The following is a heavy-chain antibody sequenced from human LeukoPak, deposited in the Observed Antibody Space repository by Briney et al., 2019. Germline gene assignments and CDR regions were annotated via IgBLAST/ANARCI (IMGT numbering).Heavy chain of an antibody. Sequence: PGGSLRLSCAASGFTVSSNYMSWVRQAPGKGLEWVSGINWNGGSTGYADSVKGRFTISRDNAKNSLYLQMNSLRAEDTALYYCARGYDILTGYSHWGQGTLVTVSS. V-gene: IGHV3-20*04. CDR3: ARGYDILTGYSH. J-gene: IGHJ4*02. CDR2: INWNGGST. CDR1: GFTVSSNY. D-gene: IGHD3-9*01.